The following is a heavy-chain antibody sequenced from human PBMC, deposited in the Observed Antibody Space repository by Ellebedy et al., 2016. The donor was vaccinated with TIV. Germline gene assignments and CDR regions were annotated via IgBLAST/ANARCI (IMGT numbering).Heavy chain of an antibody. Sequence: PGGSLRLSCAASGFRVSSNHMTWVRQAPGKGLEWVSVIYSGGDKLYADSVKGRFSISRDNSKNTLNLQMNSLRDEDTAVYFCSSIAPYCGADCFSVRAFDIWGQGTLVTVSS. D-gene: IGHD2-21*02. CDR1: GFRVSSNH. CDR3: SSIAPYCGADCFSVRAFDI. V-gene: IGHV3-53*01. J-gene: IGHJ3*02. CDR2: IYSGGDK.